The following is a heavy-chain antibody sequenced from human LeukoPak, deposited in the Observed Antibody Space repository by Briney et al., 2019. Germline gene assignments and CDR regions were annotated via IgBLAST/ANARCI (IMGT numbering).Heavy chain of an antibody. Sequence: PSETLSLTCAVSGYFISSGYYWGWIRQPPGKGLEWIGSIHHSGSTYYNPSLKSRVTISVDTSKNQFSLKLSSVTAADTAVYYCARSGWFGWFDPWGQGTLVTVSS. V-gene: IGHV4-38-2*01. CDR2: IHHSGST. J-gene: IGHJ5*02. CDR3: ARSGWFGWFDP. CDR1: GYFISSGYY. D-gene: IGHD3-10*01.